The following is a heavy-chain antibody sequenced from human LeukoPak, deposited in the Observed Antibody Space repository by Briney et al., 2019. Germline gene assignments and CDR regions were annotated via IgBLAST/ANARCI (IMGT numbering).Heavy chain of an antibody. J-gene: IGHJ1*01. V-gene: IGHV3-48*01. Sequence: GGSLRLSCAASGFTFSSYSMNWVRQVPGKGLEWISYITSISSRIHYADSVKGRFTISRDNAKNSLYLQMDSLRVEDAAVYYCTRDPHALDFWGQGTRVTVSS. D-gene: IGHD3-9*01. CDR1: GFTFSSYS. CDR3: TRDPHALDF. CDR2: ITSISSRI.